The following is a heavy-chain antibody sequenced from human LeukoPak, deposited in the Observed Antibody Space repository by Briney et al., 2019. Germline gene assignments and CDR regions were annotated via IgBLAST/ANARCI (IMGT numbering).Heavy chain of an antibody. CDR3: AKDLFRGLATLLLFDY. CDR1: GFTFSSYA. Sequence: SGGSLRLSCAASGFTFSSYAMSWVRQAPGKGLEWVSAISGSGGSTYYADSVKGRFTISRDNSKNTLYLQMNSLRAEDTAVYYCAKDLFRGLATLLLFDYWGQGTLVTVSS. V-gene: IGHV3-23*01. CDR2: ISGSGGST. J-gene: IGHJ4*02. D-gene: IGHD2-2*01.